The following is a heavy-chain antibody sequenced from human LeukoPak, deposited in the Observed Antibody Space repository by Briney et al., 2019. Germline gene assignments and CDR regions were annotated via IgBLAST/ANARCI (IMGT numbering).Heavy chain of an antibody. J-gene: IGHJ4*02. CDR2: ISSSSSYI. D-gene: IGHD3-22*01. CDR3: ARHYDSNSYGPGY. Sequence: GGSLRLSCAASGFTFSSYSLNWVRQAPGKGLECVSSISSSSSYIYYADSVKGRFTTSRDNAKNSLYLQMNSLRAEDTAVYYCARHYDSNSYGPGYWGQGTLVTVSS. CDR1: GFTFSSYS. V-gene: IGHV3-21*01.